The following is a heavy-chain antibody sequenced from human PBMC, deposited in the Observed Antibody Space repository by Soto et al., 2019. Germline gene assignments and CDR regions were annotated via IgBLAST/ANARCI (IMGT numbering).Heavy chain of an antibody. D-gene: IGHD2-15*01. Sequence: GGSLRLSCAASGFTFSTHGMHWVRQAPGKGLEWVAVISSDASMESFADSVKGRFTISRDNSRDTLYLQMNSLRAEDTAVYYCAKRGHCSGGTCYSFHFDAWGRGTLVTVSS. CDR2: ISSDASME. CDR1: GFTFSTHG. J-gene: IGHJ4*02. CDR3: AKRGHCSGGTCYSFHFDA. V-gene: IGHV3-30*18.